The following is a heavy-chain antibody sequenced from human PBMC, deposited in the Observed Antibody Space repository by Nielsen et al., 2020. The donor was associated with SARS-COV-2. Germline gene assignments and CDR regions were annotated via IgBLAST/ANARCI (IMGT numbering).Heavy chain of an antibody. CDR1: GFTFDDYG. V-gene: IGHV3-20*04. CDR2: INWNGGST. J-gene: IGHJ2*01. Sequence: GESLRLSCAASGFTFDDYGMSWVRQAPGKGLEWVSGINWNGGSTGYADSVKGRFTISRDNAKNSLYLQMNSLRAEDTALYYCAKAPPPYGDYWYFDLWGRGTLVTVSS. D-gene: IGHD4-17*01. CDR3: AKAPPPYGDYWYFDL.